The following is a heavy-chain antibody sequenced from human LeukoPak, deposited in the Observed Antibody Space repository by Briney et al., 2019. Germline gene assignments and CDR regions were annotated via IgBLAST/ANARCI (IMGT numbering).Heavy chain of an antibody. CDR2: IHTAGDT. V-gene: IGHV3-13*01. CDR3: ARGDHYCSGMDV. J-gene: IGHJ6*02. D-gene: IGHD2-21*01. CDR1: GFTISNYD. Sequence: GGSLRLSCAASGFTISNYDMHWVRQKPGKGLEWVSTIHTAGDTYYPDSVKGRFAISRENAKNSLSLQMNSLRAGDTAVYYCARGDHYCSGMDVWGQGTTVTVSS.